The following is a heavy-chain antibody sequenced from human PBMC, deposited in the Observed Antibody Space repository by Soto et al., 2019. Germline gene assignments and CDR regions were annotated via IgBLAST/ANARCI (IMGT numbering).Heavy chain of an antibody. V-gene: IGHV3-23*01. CDR3: AKRSGAGGHFDY. D-gene: IGHD2-15*01. CDR1: GFTFTSYA. J-gene: IGHJ4*02. Sequence: VGSLRLSCSASGFTFTSYAMCWVRQAPGKGLECVSVVSRGLSTHYADSVTGRFIVSRDNSKNTVSLQMNSLRADDTAVYYCAKRSGAGGHFDYWGQGALVTVSS. CDR2: VSRGLST.